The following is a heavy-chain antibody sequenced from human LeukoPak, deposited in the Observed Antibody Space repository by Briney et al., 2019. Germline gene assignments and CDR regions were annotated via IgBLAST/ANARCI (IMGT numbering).Heavy chain of an antibody. Sequence: SETLSLTCAVYGGSFSGYYWSWIRQPPGKGLERIGEINHSGSTNYNPSLKSRVTISVDTSKNQFSLKLSSVTAADTAVYYCARMGYYDSGGYYYFDYWGQGTLVTVSS. V-gene: IGHV4-34*01. CDR3: ARMGYYDSGGYYYFDY. D-gene: IGHD3-22*01. J-gene: IGHJ4*02. CDR2: INHSGST. CDR1: GGSFSGYY.